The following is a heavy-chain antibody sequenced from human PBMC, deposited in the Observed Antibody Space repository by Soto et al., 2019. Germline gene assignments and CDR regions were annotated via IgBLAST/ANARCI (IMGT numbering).Heavy chain of an antibody. D-gene: IGHD2-2*01. CDR1: GGTFSSYA. CDR3: ARSPVSCSSTSCYAHIYYGMDV. CDR2: IIPIFGTA. Sequence: QVQLVQSGAEVKKPGSSVKVSCKASGGTFSSYAISWVRQAPGQGLEWMGGIIPIFGTANYAQKFQGRVTITADESTSTAYMELSSLRSEDTAVYYCARSPVSCSSTSCYAHIYYGMDVWGQGTTVTVSS. J-gene: IGHJ6*02. V-gene: IGHV1-69*01.